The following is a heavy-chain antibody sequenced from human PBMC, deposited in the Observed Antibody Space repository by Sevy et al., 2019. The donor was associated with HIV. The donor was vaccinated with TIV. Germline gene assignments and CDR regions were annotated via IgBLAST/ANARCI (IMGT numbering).Heavy chain of an antibody. J-gene: IGHJ6*02. CDR2: ISYDGSDT. CDR3: ARPRANYVDHYFFYAMDV. V-gene: IGHV3-30-3*01. Sequence: GGSLRLSCAASGFAFSNYYAMHWVRQAPGKGLEWVALISYDGSDTYYADSVKGGFTVSRDNFKNTLFLQMNSLKTEDTAVYYCARPRANYVDHYFFYAMDVWGQGTTVTVSS. D-gene: IGHD4-17*01. CDR1: GFAFSNYYA.